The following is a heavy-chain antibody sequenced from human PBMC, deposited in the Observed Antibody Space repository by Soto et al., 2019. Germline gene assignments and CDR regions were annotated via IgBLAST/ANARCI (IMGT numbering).Heavy chain of an antibody. CDR2: IIPILGTA. J-gene: IGHJ4*02. CDR1: GSRLSRYA. CDR3: ASKSGRYCSSTSCPLPLDY. D-gene: IGHD2-2*01. V-gene: IGHV1-69*01. Sequence: ASLRLSGKASGSRLSRYAGSRLRQATEQVLEWMGGIIPILGTANYAQKFQGRVTITADESTSTAYMELSSLRSEDTAVYFCASKSGRYCSSTSCPLPLDYLGQGTLVTVSS.